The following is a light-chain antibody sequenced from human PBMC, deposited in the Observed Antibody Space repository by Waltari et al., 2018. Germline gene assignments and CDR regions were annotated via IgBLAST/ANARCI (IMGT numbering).Light chain of an antibody. CDR1: SGSIGSNY. V-gene: IGLV6-57*04. Sequence: NFLLTQPHSASESPGKTITISCSRSSGSIGSNYVQWYQQRPGSAPITLIYEDNQSPSGVPDRFSGSIDSSSNSASLTIAGLRTEDEADYYCQSSDNSPQVIFGGGTKLAVL. J-gene: IGLJ2*01. CDR3: QSSDNSPQVI. CDR2: EDN.